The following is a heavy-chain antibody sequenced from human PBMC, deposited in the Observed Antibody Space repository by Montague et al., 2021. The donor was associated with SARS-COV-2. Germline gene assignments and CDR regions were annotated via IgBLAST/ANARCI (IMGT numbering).Heavy chain of an antibody. CDR2: IYYTGST. CDR3: ASRYDSSGYYVF. Sequence: SETLSLTCTVSGGSISSYYWSWIRQPPGKGLEWIGYIYYTGSTNYNPSLRSRVTISVDTSKKQFSLKLNSVTAADTVVYYCASRYDSSGYYVFWGQGTLVTVSS. V-gene: IGHV4-59*08. D-gene: IGHD3-22*01. J-gene: IGHJ4*02. CDR1: GGSISSYY.